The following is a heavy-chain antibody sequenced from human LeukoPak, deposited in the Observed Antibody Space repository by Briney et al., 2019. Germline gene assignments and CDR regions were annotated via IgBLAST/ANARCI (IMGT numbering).Heavy chain of an antibody. CDR1: GGTFSSYA. J-gene: IGHJ3*02. V-gene: IGHV1-69*13. Sequence: SVKVSCKACGGTFSSYAISWVGQAPGHGLEWMGGIIPIFGTANYAQKFQGRVTITADESTSTAYMELSSLTSEDTAVYYCARNDYGGYSDAFDIWGQGTMVTVSS. D-gene: IGHD4-17*01. CDR3: ARNDYGGYSDAFDI. CDR2: IIPIFGTA.